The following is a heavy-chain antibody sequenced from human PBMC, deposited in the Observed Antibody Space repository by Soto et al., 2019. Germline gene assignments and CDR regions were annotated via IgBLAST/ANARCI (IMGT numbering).Heavy chain of an antibody. CDR2: ISGSGGST. CDR3: AKDFPSRYCSGGSCSYNGMDV. Sequence: PGGSLRLSCAASGFTFSSYAMSWVRQAPGKGLEWVSAISGSGGSTYYADSVKGRFTISRDNTKNTLYLQMNSLIAEDTAVYYCAKDFPSRYCSGGSCSYNGMDVWGQGTTVTVSS. J-gene: IGHJ6*02. D-gene: IGHD2-15*01. V-gene: IGHV3-23*01. CDR1: GFTFSSYA.